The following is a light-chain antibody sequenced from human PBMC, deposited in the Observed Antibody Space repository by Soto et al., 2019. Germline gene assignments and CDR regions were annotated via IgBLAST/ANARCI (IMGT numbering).Light chain of an antibody. V-gene: IGLV2-14*01. CDR3: SSYTSSSTLV. CDR1: SSDVGGYNY. CDR2: EVS. J-gene: IGLJ1*01. Sequence: TQPGCVSLSLGQSITISCNGTSSDVGGYNYVSRYQQHPGKAPKLMIYEVSNRPSGVSNRFSGSKYGNTASLTISGLQAEDEADYYCSSYTSSSTLVFGTGTKVTFL.